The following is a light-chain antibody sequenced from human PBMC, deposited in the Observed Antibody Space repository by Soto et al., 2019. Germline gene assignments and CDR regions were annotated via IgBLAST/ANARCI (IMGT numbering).Light chain of an antibody. CDR2: RSD. J-gene: IGLJ2*01. Sequence: QSVLTQPPSASGTPGQRVTISCSGSSSNIGSNHVYWDQQFPGMAPKLLMYRSDQRPTGVPDRFSGSRSGTSASLAISGLRSDEEGDYYSTAPDDILSSVVFGGGTKLTVL. CDR1: SSNIGSNH. CDR3: TAPDDILSSVV. V-gene: IGLV1-47*01.